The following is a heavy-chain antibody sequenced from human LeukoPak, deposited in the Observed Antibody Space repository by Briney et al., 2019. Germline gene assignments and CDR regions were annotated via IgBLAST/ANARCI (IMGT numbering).Heavy chain of an antibody. J-gene: IGHJ4*02. D-gene: IGHD3-10*01. CDR3: ARGGNRFGGFYFDY. V-gene: IGHV4-31*03. CDR2: IHHSGSS. CDR1: AYSLSSYGHY. Sequence: SETLSLTCTVSAYSLSSYGHYWAWIPQLPGKGLESIGFIHHSGSSRHNPSLKDRVAISVDASRKQFALRLSSVTAADTAIYYCARGGNRFGGFYFDYWGQGIQVIVSS.